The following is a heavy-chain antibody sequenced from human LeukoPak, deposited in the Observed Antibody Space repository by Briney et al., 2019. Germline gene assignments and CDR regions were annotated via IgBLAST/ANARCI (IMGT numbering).Heavy chain of an antibody. V-gene: IGHV3-23*01. CDR3: AKVRIAAAGTLGFQH. D-gene: IGHD6-13*01. CDR1: GGSFSGYY. CDR2: ISGSGGST. Sequence: ETLSLTCAVYGGSFSGYYWSWIRQAPGKGLEWVSAISGSGGSTYYADSVKGRFTISRDNSKNTLYLQMNSLRAEDTAVYYCAKVRIAAAGTLGFQHWGQGTLVTVSS. J-gene: IGHJ1*01.